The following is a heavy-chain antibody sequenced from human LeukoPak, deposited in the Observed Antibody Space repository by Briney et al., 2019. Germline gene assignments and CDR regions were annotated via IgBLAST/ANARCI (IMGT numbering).Heavy chain of an antibody. V-gene: IGHV3-9*01. CDR3: AKDYGWGTPLYWYFDL. CDR2: ISWNSGSI. CDR1: GFTFDDYA. Sequence: GGSLRLSCAASGFTFDDYAMHWVRQAPGKGLEWVSGISWNSGSIGYADSVKGRFTISRDNAKNSLYLQMNSLRAEDTALYYCAKDYGWGTPLYWYFDLWGRGTLVTVSS. D-gene: IGHD3-10*01. J-gene: IGHJ2*01.